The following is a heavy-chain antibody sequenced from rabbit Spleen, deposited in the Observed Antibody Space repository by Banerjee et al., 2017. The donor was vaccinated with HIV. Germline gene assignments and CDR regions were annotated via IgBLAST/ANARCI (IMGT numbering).Heavy chain of an antibody. J-gene: IGHJ4*02. CDR2: ISGRDIT. V-gene: IGHV1S44*01. D-gene: IGHD4-2*01. Sequence: QSVEESGGRLVTPGTPLTLTCTVSGIDLSSYAMGWVRQAPGKGLEYIGIISGRDITYYASWAKGRFTISKTSSTTVDLKIASLTTEDTATYFCARGPYGGVNVYVYFNIWGQGTLVTVS. CDR3: ARGPYGGVNVYVYFNI. CDR1: GIDLSSYA.